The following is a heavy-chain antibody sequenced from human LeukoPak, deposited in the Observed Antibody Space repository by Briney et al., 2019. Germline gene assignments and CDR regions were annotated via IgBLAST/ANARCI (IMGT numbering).Heavy chain of an antibody. CDR2: MYYSGNS. V-gene: IGHV4-31*03. CDR1: GGSISSGGYY. Sequence: PSQTLSLTCTVSGGSISSGGYYWSWIRQHPGKGLEWIGHMYYSGNSYYNPSLKSRVTISVDTSKNELSLKLSSVTAADTAVYYCARELSGTNWFDPWGQGTLVTVTS. CDR3: ARELSGTNWFDP. J-gene: IGHJ5*02. D-gene: IGHD3-16*02.